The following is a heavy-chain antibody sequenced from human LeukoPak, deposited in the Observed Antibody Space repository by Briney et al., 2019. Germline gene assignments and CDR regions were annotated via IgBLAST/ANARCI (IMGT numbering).Heavy chain of an antibody. V-gene: IGHV3-73*01. D-gene: IGHD1-1*01. CDR2: IRSKANGYAT. CDR3: TRISDGYVY. J-gene: IGHJ4*02. CDR1: GFTFTVST. Sequence: PGGSLRLSCAASGFTFTVSTMHWVRQAPGKGLEWVGRIRSKANGYATAYAASVKGRFTISRDESKNTAYLQMNSLKTEDTAMYYCTRISDGYVYWGQGTLVTVSS.